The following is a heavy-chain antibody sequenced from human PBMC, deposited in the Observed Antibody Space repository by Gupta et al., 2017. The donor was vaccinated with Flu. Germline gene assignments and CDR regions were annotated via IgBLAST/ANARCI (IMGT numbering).Heavy chain of an antibody. CDR3: ARDSGATRESLQH. CDR1: GFTFSPYS. CDR2: ISSSSSTI. V-gene: IGHV3-48*02. D-gene: IGHD1-26*01. J-gene: IGHJ1*01. Sequence: EVQLVESGGGLGQPGGSLGHSCAASGFTFSPYSMNWVRHAPGKGLEWVSYISSSSSTIYYADSVKGRFTISRDNAKNSLYLQMNSLRDDDTAVYYCARDSGATRESLQHWGQGTLVTVSS.